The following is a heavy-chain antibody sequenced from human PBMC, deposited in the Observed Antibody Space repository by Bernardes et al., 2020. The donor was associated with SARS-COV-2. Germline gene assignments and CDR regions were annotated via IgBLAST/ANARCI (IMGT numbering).Heavy chain of an antibody. CDR2: IYPGDSDT. CDR1: GYRFTDYW. J-gene: IGHJ3*02. Sequence: GESLKISCKDTGYRFTDYWIGWVRQTPGKNLEWMGIIYPGDSDTRYSPSFQGQVTISADKSISTAYLQWSSLKASDTAIYFCARRPSIRAAEPFDIWGQGTMVTVSS. D-gene: IGHD6-25*01. V-gene: IGHV5-51*01. CDR3: ARRPSIRAAEPFDI.